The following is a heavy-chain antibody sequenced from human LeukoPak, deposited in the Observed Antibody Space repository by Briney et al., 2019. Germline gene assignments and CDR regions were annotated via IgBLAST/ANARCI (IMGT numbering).Heavy chain of an antibody. Sequence: ASVKVSCKASGYTFTSYGISWVRQAPGQGPEWMGWISAYNGNTNYAQKLQGRVTMTTDTSTSTAYMELRSLRSDDTAVYYCARDSVVEYAPDYWGQGTLVTVSS. D-gene: IGHD2/OR15-2a*01. CDR2: ISAYNGNT. V-gene: IGHV1-18*01. J-gene: IGHJ4*02. CDR3: ARDSVVEYAPDY. CDR1: GYTFTSYG.